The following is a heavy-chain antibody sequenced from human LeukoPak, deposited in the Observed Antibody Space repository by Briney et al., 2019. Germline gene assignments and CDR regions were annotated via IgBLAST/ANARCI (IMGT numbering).Heavy chain of an antibody. CDR1: GGSFSGYY. V-gene: IGHV4-34*01. CDR3: ARGEYSDYVWGSYRYPDY. J-gene: IGHJ4*02. Sequence: SETLSLTCAVYGGSFSGYYWSWIRQPPGNGLEWIGEINHSGSTNYNPSLKSRVTISVDTSKNQFSLKLSSVTAADTAVYYCARGEYSDYVWGSYRYPDYWGQGTLVTVSS. D-gene: IGHD3-16*02. CDR2: INHSGST.